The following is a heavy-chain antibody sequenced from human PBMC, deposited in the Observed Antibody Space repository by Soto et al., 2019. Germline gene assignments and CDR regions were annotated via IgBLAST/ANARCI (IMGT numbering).Heavy chain of an antibody. CDR1: GGSMRSYY. J-gene: IGHJ4*02. D-gene: IGHD6-25*01. Sequence: LSLTCTVSGGSMRSYYWSWIRQPPEKRPEWIGYIYYTGSTNLNPSLKSRVTMSVDTSKNQFSMKLTSVTAADTAMYYCARVGSSGWHLDYWGQGALVTVSS. V-gene: IGHV4-59*01. CDR2: IYYTGST. CDR3: ARVGSSGWHLDY.